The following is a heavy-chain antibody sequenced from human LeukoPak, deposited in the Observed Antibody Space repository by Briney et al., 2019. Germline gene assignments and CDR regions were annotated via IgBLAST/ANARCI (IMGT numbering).Heavy chain of an antibody. D-gene: IGHD1-7*01. J-gene: IGHJ4*02. CDR1: GGTFSSYA. CDR2: IIPIFGTA. CDR3: ASLLTGTTEFVDY. Sequence: SVKVSCKASGGTFSSYAISLVRQAPGQGLEWMGGIIPIFGTANYAQKFQGRVTITADESTSTAYMELSSLRSEDTAVYYCASLLTGTTEFVDYWGQGTLVTVSS. V-gene: IGHV1-69*13.